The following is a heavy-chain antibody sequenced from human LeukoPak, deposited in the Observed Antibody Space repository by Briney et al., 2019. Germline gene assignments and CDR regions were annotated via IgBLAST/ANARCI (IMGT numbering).Heavy chain of an antibody. Sequence: SETLSLTCTVSGGSISSYYWSWIRQPPGKGLEWIGCIYYSGSTNYNPSLKSRVTISVDTSKNQFSLKLSSVTAADTAVYYCARGPQGYSSSLVIDYWGQGTLVTVSS. D-gene: IGHD6-6*01. V-gene: IGHV4-59*12. CDR1: GGSISSYY. J-gene: IGHJ4*02. CDR3: ARGPQGYSSSLVIDY. CDR2: IYYSGST.